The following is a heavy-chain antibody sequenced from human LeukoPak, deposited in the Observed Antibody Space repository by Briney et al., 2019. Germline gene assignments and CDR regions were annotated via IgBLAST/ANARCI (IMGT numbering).Heavy chain of an antibody. Sequence: SQTLSLTCTVSGDSISSGFYYWGWIRQPPGKGLEWIGSIYYSGSTYYNPSLKSRVTISVDRSKNQFSLKLSSVTAADTAVYYCARAAAGLFDYWGQGTLVTVSS. CDR3: ARAAAGLFDY. V-gene: IGHV4-39*07. CDR2: IYYSGST. J-gene: IGHJ4*02. D-gene: IGHD6-13*01. CDR1: GDSISSGFYY.